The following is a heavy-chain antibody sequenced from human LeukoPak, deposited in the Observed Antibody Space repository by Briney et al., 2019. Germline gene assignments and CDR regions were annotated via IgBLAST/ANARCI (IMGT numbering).Heavy chain of an antibody. D-gene: IGHD2-2*01. CDR1: GFTFSSYS. Sequence: GGSLRLSCAASGFTFSSYSMNWVRQAPGKGLEWVSSISSSSSYIYYADSVKGRFTVSRDNAKNSLYLQMNSLRAEDTAVYYCARELVRSTWYGMDVWGQGTTVTVSS. J-gene: IGHJ6*02. CDR2: ISSSSSYI. V-gene: IGHV3-21*01. CDR3: ARELVRSTWYGMDV.